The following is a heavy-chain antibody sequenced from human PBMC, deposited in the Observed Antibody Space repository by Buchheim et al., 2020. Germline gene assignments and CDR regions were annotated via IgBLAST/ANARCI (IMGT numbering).Heavy chain of an antibody. CDR1: GPTFSSYA. V-gene: IGHV3-23*01. Sequence: EVQLLESGGALLQPGGSLSLSCAASGPTFSSYAMAWVRQAAGKGLEWVSTISGGGGSTYYAHSVKGRFTISRDNSKNTLYLQMNSLRAEDTAVYYCARYRAFDIWGQGT. CDR3: ARYRAFDI. D-gene: IGHD1-14*01. J-gene: IGHJ3*02. CDR2: ISGGGGST.